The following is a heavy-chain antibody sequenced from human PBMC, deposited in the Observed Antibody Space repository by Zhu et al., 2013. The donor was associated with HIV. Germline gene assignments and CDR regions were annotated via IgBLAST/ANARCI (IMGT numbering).Heavy chain of an antibody. J-gene: IGHJ6*02. CDR1: GYTFTSYA. CDR3: ARDVPNYVWGSYRVYYYYGMDV. Sequence: QVQLVQSGAEVKKPGASVKVSCKASGYTFTSYAMHWVRQAPGQRLEWMGWINAGNGNTKYSQKFQGRVTITRDTSASTAYMELSSLRSEDTAVYYCARDVPNYVWGSYRVYYYYGMDVWGQGTTVTVSS. CDR2: INAGNGNT. V-gene: IGHV1-3*01. D-gene: IGHD3-16*02.